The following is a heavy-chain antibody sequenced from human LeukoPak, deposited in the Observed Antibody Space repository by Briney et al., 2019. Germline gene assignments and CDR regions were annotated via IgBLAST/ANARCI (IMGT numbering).Heavy chain of an antibody. V-gene: IGHV4-61*02. J-gene: IGHJ6*03. D-gene: IGHD3-10*01. CDR1: GGSISSGSYY. CDR3: ARDGSGSYYNGVNYYYYMDV. Sequence: SETLSLTCTVSGGSISSGSYYWSWIRQPAGKGLEWIGRIYTSGSTNYNPSLKSRVTMSVDTSKNQFSLKLSSVTAADTAVYYCARDGSGSYYNGVNYYYYMDVWGKGTTVTVSS. CDR2: IYTSGST.